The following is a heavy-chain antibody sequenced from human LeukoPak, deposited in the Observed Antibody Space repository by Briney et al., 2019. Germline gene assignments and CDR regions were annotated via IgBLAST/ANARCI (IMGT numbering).Heavy chain of an antibody. J-gene: IGHJ4*02. CDR1: GFTVSSNY. D-gene: IGHD1-26*01. CDR3: ARDPHSGSYSSGLFDY. V-gene: IGHV3-66*01. CDR2: IYSGGST. Sequence: GGSLRLSCVASGFTVSSNYMSWVRQAPGKGLEWVSVIYSGGSTYYADSVKGRFTISRDNSKNTLYLQMNSLRAEDTAVYYCARDPHSGSYSSGLFDYWGQGTLVTVSS.